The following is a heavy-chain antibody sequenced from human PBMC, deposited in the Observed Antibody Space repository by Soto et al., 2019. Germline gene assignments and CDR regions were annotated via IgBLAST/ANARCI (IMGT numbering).Heavy chain of an antibody. CDR3: AREENCSDGICYSEYFQR. Sequence: QVQLVQSGAEVKKPGASVKVSCKASGYIFTAYSMHWVRQAPGQGLEWMGVVNPSGGYTNYAQKFQGRITRTRDTSTSTVYMDLSSLTSEDTAVYYCAREENCSDGICYSEYFQRWGQGTLVTVSS. D-gene: IGHD2-15*01. CDR1: GYIFTAYS. CDR2: VNPSGGYT. J-gene: IGHJ1*01. V-gene: IGHV1-46*01.